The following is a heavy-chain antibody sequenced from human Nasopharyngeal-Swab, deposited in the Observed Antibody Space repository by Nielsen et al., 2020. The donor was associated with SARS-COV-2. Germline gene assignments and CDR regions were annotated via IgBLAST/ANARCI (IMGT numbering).Heavy chain of an antibody. CDR3: AKDIGYSSVYADY. CDR1: GFTFDDYA. CDR2: INWNSGSI. Sequence: RLSCAASGFTFDDYAMHWVRQAPGKGLEWVSGINWNSGSIGYADSVKGRFTISRDNAKNSLYLQMNSLRAEDTALYYCAKDIGYSSVYADYWGQGSLVTVSS. J-gene: IGHJ4*02. D-gene: IGHD6-19*01. V-gene: IGHV3-9*01.